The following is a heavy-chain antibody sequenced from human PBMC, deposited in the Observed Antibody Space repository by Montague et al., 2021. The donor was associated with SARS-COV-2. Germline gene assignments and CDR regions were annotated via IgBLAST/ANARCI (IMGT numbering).Heavy chain of an antibody. Sequence: SLRLSRAASGFSFSAYAMSWVRQAPGKGLKWVSAITPGGDIPYYADSVRGRFTISRDNARNTMYLQMDSLRVEDTAVYYCVKDTYGPFDPWGLGTLVTVSS. CDR3: VKDTYGPFDP. J-gene: IGHJ5*02. D-gene: IGHD2-8*01. V-gene: IGHV3-23*01. CDR1: GFSFSAYA. CDR2: ITPGGDIP.